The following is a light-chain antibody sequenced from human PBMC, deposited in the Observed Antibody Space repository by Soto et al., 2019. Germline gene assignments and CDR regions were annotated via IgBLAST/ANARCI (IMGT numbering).Light chain of an antibody. J-gene: IGLJ2*01. CDR2: EGS. Sequence: QSALTQPASVSGSTGQSITISCTGTSSDVGSYNLVSWYQQHPGKAPKLMIYEGSKRPSGVSNRFSGSKSGNTASLTVSRLQAEDEADYYCCSYAGSSFVVFGGGTKLTVL. CDR3: CSYAGSSFVV. V-gene: IGLV2-23*01. CDR1: SSDVGSYNL.